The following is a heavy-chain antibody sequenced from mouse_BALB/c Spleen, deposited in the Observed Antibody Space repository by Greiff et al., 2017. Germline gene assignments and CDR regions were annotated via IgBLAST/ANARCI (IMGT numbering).Heavy chain of an antibody. J-gene: IGHJ4*01. CDR1: GYTFTDYA. CDR2: ISTYYGDA. V-gene: IGHV1S137*01. CDR3: ARVDGYAMDY. Sequence: QVQLQQSGAELVRPGVSVKISCKGSGYTFTDYAMHWVKQSHAKSLEWIGVISTYYGDASYNQKFKGKATMTVDKSSSTAYMELARLTSEDSAIYYCARVDGYAMDYWGQGTSVTVSS.